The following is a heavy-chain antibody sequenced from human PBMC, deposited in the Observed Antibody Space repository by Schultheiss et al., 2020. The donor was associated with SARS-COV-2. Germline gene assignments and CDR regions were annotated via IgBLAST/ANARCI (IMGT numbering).Heavy chain of an antibody. CDR1: GGSFSGYY. CDR2: INHSGST. CDR3: ARERGATSRLFDY. Sequence: SETLSLTCAVYGGSFSGYYWSWIRQPPGKGLEWIGEINHSGSTNYNPSLKSRVTISVDTSKNQFSLKLSSVTAADTAVYYCARERGATSRLFDYWGQGTLVTVSS. J-gene: IGHJ4*02. D-gene: IGHD1-26*01. V-gene: IGHV4-34*01.